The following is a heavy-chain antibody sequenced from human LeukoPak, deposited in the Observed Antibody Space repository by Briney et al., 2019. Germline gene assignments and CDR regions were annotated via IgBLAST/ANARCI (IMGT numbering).Heavy chain of an antibody. D-gene: IGHD1-26*01. Sequence: ASVKVSCKASGYTFTRYGISWVRQAPGQGLEWMGWISAYNGNTNYAQKLQGRVTMTTDTSTSTAYMELRSLRSDDTAVYYCARDLGLGGVSYSPFGYWGQGTLVTVSS. CDR3: ARDLGLGGVSYSPFGY. CDR2: ISAYNGNT. CDR1: GYTFTRYG. J-gene: IGHJ4*02. V-gene: IGHV1-18*01.